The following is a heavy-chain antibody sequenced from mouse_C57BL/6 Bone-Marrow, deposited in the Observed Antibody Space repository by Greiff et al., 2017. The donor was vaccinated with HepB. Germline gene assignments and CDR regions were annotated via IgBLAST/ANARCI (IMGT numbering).Heavy chain of an antibody. CDR1: GYTFTSYD. Sequence: VQVVESGPELVKPGASVKLSCKASGYTFTSYDINWVKQRPGQGLEWIGWIYPRDGSTKYNEKFKGKATLTVDTSSSTAYMELHSLTSEDSAVYFCARPYYYYGSSFFDYWGQGTTLTVSS. CDR2: IYPRDGST. J-gene: IGHJ2*01. D-gene: IGHD1-1*01. V-gene: IGHV1-85*01. CDR3: ARPYYYYGSSFFDY.